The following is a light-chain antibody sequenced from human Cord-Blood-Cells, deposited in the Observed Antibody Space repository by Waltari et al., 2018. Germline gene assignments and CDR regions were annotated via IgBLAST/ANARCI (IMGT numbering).Light chain of an antibody. CDR2: LGS. V-gene: IGKV2-28*01. Sequence: DIVMTQSPLSLPVTPAEPASISSRPNQSLLHSNGYNYLDCYLQKPGQCPQRLSYLGSSRASGVPDRFSGSGSGTDFTLKISRVEAEDVGVYYCMRALQTRLTCGGGTKVEIK. CDR1: QSLLHSNGYNY. CDR3: MRALQTRLT. J-gene: IGKJ4*01.